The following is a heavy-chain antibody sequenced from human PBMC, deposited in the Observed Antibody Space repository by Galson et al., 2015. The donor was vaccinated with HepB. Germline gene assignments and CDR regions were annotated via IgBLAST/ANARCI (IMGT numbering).Heavy chain of an antibody. Sequence: ETLSLTCTVSGGSISSYYWSWIRQPPGKGLEWIGYIYYSGSTNYNPSLKSRVTISVDTSKNQFSLKLSSVTAADTAVYYCARLRAYLFGSSGWFDAFDIWGQGTMVTVSS. D-gene: IGHD6-19*01. CDR1: GGSISSYY. CDR2: IYYSGST. CDR3: ARLRAYLFGSSGWFDAFDI. V-gene: IGHV4-59*08. J-gene: IGHJ3*02.